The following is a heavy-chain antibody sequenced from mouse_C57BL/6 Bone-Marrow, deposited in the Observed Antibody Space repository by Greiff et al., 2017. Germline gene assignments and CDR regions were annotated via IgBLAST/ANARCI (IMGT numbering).Heavy chain of an antibody. CDR2: ISYDGSN. V-gene: IGHV3-6*01. J-gene: IGHJ2*01. Sequence: EVKLLESGPGLVKPSQSLSLTCSVTGYSITSGYYWNWIRQFPGNKLEWMGYISYDGSNNYNPSLKNRISITRDTSKNQFFLKLNSVTTEDTATYYCAREGRLRRDFDYWGQGTTLTVSS. D-gene: IGHD2-2*01. CDR3: AREGRLRRDFDY. CDR1: GYSITSGYY.